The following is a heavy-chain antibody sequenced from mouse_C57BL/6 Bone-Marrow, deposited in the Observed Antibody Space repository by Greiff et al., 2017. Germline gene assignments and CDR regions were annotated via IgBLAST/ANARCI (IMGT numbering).Heavy chain of an antibody. CDR1: GFTFSSYG. Sequence: EVKLEESGGDLVKPGGSLKLSCAASGFTFSSYGMSWVRQTPDKRLEWVATISSGGSYTYYPDSVKGRFTISRDNAKNTLYLQMSSLKSEDTAMYYCASLIYYDYDGFAYWGQGTLVTVSA. CDR3: ASLIYYDYDGFAY. D-gene: IGHD2-4*01. V-gene: IGHV5-6*02. CDR2: ISSGGSYT. J-gene: IGHJ3*01.